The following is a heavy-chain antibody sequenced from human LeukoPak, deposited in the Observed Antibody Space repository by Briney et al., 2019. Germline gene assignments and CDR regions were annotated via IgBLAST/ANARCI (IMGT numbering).Heavy chain of an antibody. J-gene: IGHJ6*03. CDR3: ARDRGGTASYYYMDV. CDR2: IYYSGST. Sequence: SETLSLTCTVSGGSISSYYWSWIRQPPGKGLEWIGYIYYSGSTNYNPSLKSRVTISVDTSKNQFSLKLSSVTAADTAVYYCARDRGGTASYYYMDVWGKGTTVTVSS. V-gene: IGHV4-59*01. D-gene: IGHD2-15*01. CDR1: GGSISSYY.